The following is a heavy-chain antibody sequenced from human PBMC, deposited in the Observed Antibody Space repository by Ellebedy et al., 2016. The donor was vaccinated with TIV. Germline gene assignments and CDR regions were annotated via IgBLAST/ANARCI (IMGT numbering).Heavy chain of an antibody. D-gene: IGHD2-8*01. J-gene: IGHJ6*02. CDR1: GFTFSSYA. V-gene: IGHV3-21*01. Sequence: GGSLRLSCAASGFTFSSYAMSWVRQAPGKGLEWVSSISSSSSYIYYADSVKGRFTISRDNAQNSLYLQMNSLRAEDTAVYYCARDGLEYAPYYYYYGMDVWGQGTTVTVSS. CDR2: ISSSSSYI. CDR3: ARDGLEYAPYYYYYGMDV.